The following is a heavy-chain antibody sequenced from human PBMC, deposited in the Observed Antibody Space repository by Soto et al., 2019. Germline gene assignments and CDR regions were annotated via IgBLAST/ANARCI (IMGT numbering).Heavy chain of an antibody. J-gene: IGHJ3*01. Sequence: SETLSLTRSFSGASISRSPFHWGWISQPPGKGLEWMGSIHYTGSTFDNPSLKSRVTISVDRSKNQFSLRLSSVTAADTAVYYCARNYCSSTSCPPSPDALDLWGQGTKVT. CDR3: ARNYCSSTSCPPSPDALDL. CDR2: IHYTGST. D-gene: IGHD2-2*01. V-gene: IGHV4-39*01. CDR1: GASISRSPFH.